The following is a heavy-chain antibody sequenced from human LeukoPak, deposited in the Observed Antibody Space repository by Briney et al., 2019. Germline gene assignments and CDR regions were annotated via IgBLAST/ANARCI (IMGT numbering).Heavy chain of an antibody. CDR3: AATYYYDGSGDY. V-gene: IGHV3-48*04. CDR1: GFTFSSYW. J-gene: IGHJ4*02. CDR2: ISSTGSNI. Sequence: GGSLRLSCAASGFTFSSYWMHWVRQAPGKGLEWVSYISSTGSNIYYADSVMGRFTISRDNAKNSLYLLMNSLRTEDTAVYYCAATYYYDGSGDYWGQGTLVTVSS. D-gene: IGHD3-22*01.